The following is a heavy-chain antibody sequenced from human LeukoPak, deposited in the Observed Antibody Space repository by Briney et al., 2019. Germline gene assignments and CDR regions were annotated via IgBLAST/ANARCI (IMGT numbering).Heavy chain of an antibody. CDR1: AYTFTDYN. CDR3: ARDDWARGNFDF. CDR2: INHNSGGT. J-gene: IGHJ4*02. D-gene: IGHD2-21*01. Sequence: ASVNDSFKASAYTFTDYNLHWVRQPPGQGLEWMGWINHNSGGTKYAQRFQGRVTMTRDSYISTAYMELSRLRSDDTAVYYCARDDWARGNFDFWGQGSLVTVSS. V-gene: IGHV1-2*02.